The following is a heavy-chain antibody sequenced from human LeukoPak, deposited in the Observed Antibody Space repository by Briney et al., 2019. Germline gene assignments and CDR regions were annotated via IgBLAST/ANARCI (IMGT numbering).Heavy chain of an antibody. CDR2: IIPIFGTA. CDR1: GGTFSSYA. CDR3: ARSPYYYYGMDV. Sequence: SVKVSCKASGGTFSSYAISWVRQAPGHGLEWMGGIIPIFGTANYAQKFQGRVTITADESTSTAYMELSSLRSEDTAVYYCARSPYYYYGMDVWGQGTTVTVSS. V-gene: IGHV1-69*13. J-gene: IGHJ6*02.